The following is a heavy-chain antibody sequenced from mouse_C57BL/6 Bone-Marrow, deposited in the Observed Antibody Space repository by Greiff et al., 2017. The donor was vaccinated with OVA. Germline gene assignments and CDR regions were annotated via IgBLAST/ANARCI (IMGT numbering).Heavy chain of an antibody. CDR3: ARALYYYWPPSMDY. CDR1: GFTFSSYA. V-gene: IGHV5-4*03. Sequence: EVKLVESGGGLVKPGGSLKLSCAASGFTFSSYAMSWVRQTPEKRLEWVATISDGGSYTYYPDNVKGRFTISRYNAKNNLYLQLSHLKSEDTAMYYCARALYYYWPPSMDYWGQGTSVTVSS. D-gene: IGHD1-1*01. J-gene: IGHJ4*01. CDR2: ISDGGSYT.